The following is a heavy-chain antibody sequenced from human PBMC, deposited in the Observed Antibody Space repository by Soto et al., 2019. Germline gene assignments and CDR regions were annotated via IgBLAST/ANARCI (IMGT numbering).Heavy chain of an antibody. CDR3: ATPDSGSYYFPFDY. Sequence: GGSLRLSCAASGFIFSSYAMSWVRQAPGKGLEWVSGISGSGVNTYYADSVKGRFTISRDNSKNTLFLQMNSLSAEDTAVYYCATPDSGSYYFPFDYWGQGTLVTVSS. V-gene: IGHV3-23*01. CDR1: GFIFSSYA. D-gene: IGHD1-26*01. J-gene: IGHJ4*02. CDR2: ISGSGVNT.